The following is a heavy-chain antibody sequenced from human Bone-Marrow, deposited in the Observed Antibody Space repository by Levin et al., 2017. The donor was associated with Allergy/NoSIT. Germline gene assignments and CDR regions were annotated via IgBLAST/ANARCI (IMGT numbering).Heavy chain of an antibody. CDR1: GFTFSTYA. D-gene: IGHD3-16*01. Sequence: SCAASGFTFSTYAMNWVRQAPGKGLEWVSVISGNGGNTFFADSVKGRFTISRDNSKNTLYLHMNSLSAEDTAVYYCASWAMFYYDGSDFDYFYYGMDVWGQGTTVTVSS. CDR2: ISGNGGNT. CDR3: ASWAMFYYDGSDFDYFYYGMDV. J-gene: IGHJ6*02. V-gene: IGHV3-23*01.